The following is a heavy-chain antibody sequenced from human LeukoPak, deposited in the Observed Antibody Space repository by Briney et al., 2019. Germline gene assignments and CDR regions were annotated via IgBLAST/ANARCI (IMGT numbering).Heavy chain of an antibody. CDR1: GFTFSSYS. D-gene: IGHD3-10*01. CDR3: VKDDRYFYGSGSPS. V-gene: IGHV3-64D*09. Sequence: GGSLRLSCSCSGFTFSSYSMHWVREAPGKGLEFVSTISSNGGSTYYADSVKGRFTISRDNSKNTLYLQVSSLRAEDTALYYCVKDDRYFYGSGSPSWGQGTLVTLSS. CDR2: ISSNGGST. J-gene: IGHJ5*02.